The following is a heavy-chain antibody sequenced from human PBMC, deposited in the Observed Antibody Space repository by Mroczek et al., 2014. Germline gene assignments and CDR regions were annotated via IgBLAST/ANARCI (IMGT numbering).Heavy chain of an antibody. CDR1: GGSFSGYY. CDR2: TNHSGST. V-gene: IGHV4-34*01. J-gene: IGHJ4*02. Sequence: QVQLVESGAGLLKPSETLSLTCAVYGGSFSGYYWSWIRQPPGKGLEWIGETNHSGSTNYNPSLKSRVTISVDTSKNQFSLKLSSVTAADTAVYYCARVLDYGDYDELSEGYFDYWGQGTLVTVSS. D-gene: IGHD4-17*01. CDR3: ARVLDYGDYDELSEGYFDY.